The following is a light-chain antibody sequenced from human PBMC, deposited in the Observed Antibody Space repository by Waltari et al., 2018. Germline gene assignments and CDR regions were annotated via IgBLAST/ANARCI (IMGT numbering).Light chain of an antibody. J-gene: IGKJ1*01. CDR3: QQSYSTLQT. CDR2: AAS. Sequence: DIQMTQSHSSLSASVGDRVTITCQASQGISSYLNWYQQKPGKAPKLLIYAASSLRSGVPSRFSGSGSGTDFTLTISSLQPEDFATYYCQQSYSTLQTFGQGTKVEIK. V-gene: IGKV1-39*01. CDR1: QGISSY.